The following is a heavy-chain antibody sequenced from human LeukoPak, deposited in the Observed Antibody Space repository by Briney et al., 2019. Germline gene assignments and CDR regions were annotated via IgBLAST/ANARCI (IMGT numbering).Heavy chain of an antibody. CDR2: ISGSGGST. CDR3: ARVTRSERDYGDYEASPRNDWYFDL. CDR1: GFTFSSYA. J-gene: IGHJ2*01. V-gene: IGHV3-23*01. Sequence: GGSLRLSCAASGFTFSSYAMSWVRQAPGKGLEWVSAISGSGGSTYYADSVKGRFTISRDNSKNTLYLQMNSLRAEDTAVYYCARVTRSERDYGDYEASPRNDWYFDLWGRGTLVTVSS. D-gene: IGHD4-17*01.